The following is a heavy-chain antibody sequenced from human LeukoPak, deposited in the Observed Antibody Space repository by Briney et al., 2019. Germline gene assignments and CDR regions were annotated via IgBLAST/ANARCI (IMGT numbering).Heavy chain of an antibody. CDR1: GGSISSHY. J-gene: IGHJ3*02. CDR2: IYYSGST. V-gene: IGHV4-59*11. D-gene: IGHD2-15*01. CDR3: ARDLVVAATFGASDI. Sequence: SETLSLTCTVSGGSISSHYWSWIRQPPGKGLEWIGYIYYSGSTNYNPSLKSRVTISVDTSKNQFSLKLSSVTAADTAVYYCARDLVVAATFGASDIWGQGTMVTVSS.